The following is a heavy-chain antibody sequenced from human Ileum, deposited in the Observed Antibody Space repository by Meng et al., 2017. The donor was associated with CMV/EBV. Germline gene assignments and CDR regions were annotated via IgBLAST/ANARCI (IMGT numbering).Heavy chain of an antibody. CDR3: SRGCSWAPGPRVPVYSGKRHRKASGHTFSSNGIN. D-gene: IGHD2-8*01. CDR2: INANSGGT. CDR1: GYTFSSYG. Sequence: SVKVSCKASGYTFSSYGITCVRQAPGQGLEWVGWINANSGGTVYAPRFQARVTMTKDTSIKTAYMELSSLVSDATAVDYCSRGCSWAPGPRVPVYSGKRHRKASGHTFSSNGINWG. J-gene: IGHJ1*01. V-gene: IGHV1-2*02.